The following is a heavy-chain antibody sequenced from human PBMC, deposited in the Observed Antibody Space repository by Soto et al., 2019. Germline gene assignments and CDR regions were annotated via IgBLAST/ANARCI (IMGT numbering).Heavy chain of an antibody. CDR2: LDQDGSER. V-gene: IGHV3-7*01. CDR1: GFTFSTYW. J-gene: IGHJ4*02. Sequence: EVQLVESGGGLVQPGGSLRLSCAASGFTFSTYWMTWVRRPPGKGLEWVANLDQDGSERYYVDSVRGRFTISRDNAKNSLYLEMHSLRAEDTAVYYCVFGGNFFVYWGQGTLVTVSP. CDR3: VFGGNFFVY. D-gene: IGHD3-16*01.